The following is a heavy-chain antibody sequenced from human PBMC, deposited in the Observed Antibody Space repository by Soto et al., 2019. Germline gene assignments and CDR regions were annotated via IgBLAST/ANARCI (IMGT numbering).Heavy chain of an antibody. CDR3: ARAGAYYYGSGSYGPYYYYYYMDV. Sequence: SETLSLTCAVYGGSFSGYYWSWIRQPPGKGLEWIGEINHSGSTNYNPSLKSRVTISVDTSKNQFSLKLSSVTAADTAVYYCARAGAYYYGSGSYGPYYYYYYMDVWGKGTTVTVSS. CDR2: INHSGST. J-gene: IGHJ6*03. D-gene: IGHD3-10*01. CDR1: GGSFSGYY. V-gene: IGHV4-34*01.